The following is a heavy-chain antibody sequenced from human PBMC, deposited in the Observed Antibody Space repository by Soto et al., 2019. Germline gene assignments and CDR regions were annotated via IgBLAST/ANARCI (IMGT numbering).Heavy chain of an antibody. V-gene: IGHV3-30-3*02. D-gene: IGHD3-22*01. Sequence: PGVSMRLCCAASGFTFSSYALYLRRPAPSKRLEWGSVIPYRGGNKYYADSVKGRFTSSRDNSKNTLFLQMNRLRAEDTAIYYCAKRDDSGGSRGAPFDYWGQGTLVTVSS. CDR2: IPYRGGNK. CDR3: AKRDDSGGSRGAPFDY. CDR1: GFTFSSYA. J-gene: IGHJ4*01.